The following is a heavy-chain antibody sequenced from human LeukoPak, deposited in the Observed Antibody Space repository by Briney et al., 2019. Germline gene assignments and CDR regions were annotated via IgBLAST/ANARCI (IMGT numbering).Heavy chain of an antibody. J-gene: IGHJ3*02. Sequence: GGSLRLSCAASGFTFSSYGMHWVRQAPGKGLEWVAVIWYGGSNKYYADSVKGRFTISRDNSKNTLYLQMNSLRAEDTAVYYCARGRDGYNPDAFDIWGQGTMVTVSS. CDR2: IWYGGSNK. CDR1: GFTFSSYG. CDR3: ARGRDGYNPDAFDI. D-gene: IGHD5-24*01. V-gene: IGHV3-33*08.